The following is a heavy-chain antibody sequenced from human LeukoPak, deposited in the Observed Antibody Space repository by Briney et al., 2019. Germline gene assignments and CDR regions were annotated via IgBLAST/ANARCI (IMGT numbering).Heavy chain of an antibody. D-gene: IGHD5-24*01. CDR2: IYPGDSDT. Sequence: GESLKISCKGSGYSFISHWIGWVRQVPGKGLEWMGIIYPGDSDTRYSPAFEGQVTISADKSISTAYLQWSSLKASDTAMYYCARQGDGYNSQTAGGLDYWGQGTLVTVSS. J-gene: IGHJ4*02. CDR1: GYSFISHW. V-gene: IGHV5-51*01. CDR3: ARQGDGYNSQTAGGLDY.